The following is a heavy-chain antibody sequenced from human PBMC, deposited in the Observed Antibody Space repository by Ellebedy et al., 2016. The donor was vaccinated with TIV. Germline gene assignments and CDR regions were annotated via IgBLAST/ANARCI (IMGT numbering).Heavy chain of an antibody. V-gene: IGHV3-23*01. CDR3: TKDSGWEHEY. D-gene: IGHD3-10*01. Sequence: GESLKISCAASGFAFSANGMSWVRQAPGKGLEWVSGIDGSENTDYGDSVKGRFTISSNISKNTLYLQMNSLRAEDTALYYCTKDSGWEHEYWGQGTLVTISS. CDR2: IDGSENT. CDR1: GFAFSANG. J-gene: IGHJ4*02.